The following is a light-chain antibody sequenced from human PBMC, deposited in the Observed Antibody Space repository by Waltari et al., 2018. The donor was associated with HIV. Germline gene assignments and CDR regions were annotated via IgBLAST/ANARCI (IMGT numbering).Light chain of an antibody. V-gene: IGLV3-21*02. CDR1: RIGTAD. CDR2: AGG. CDR3: QVWDVPGDRPV. Sequence: SVVLTQPPTQSAAPGPTARISCGGDRIGTADVYWYQQTPGLPPWRVVSAGGDRPSGLPERLSASKSGDTATLTISSVEAADEADYYCQVWDVPGDRPVFGGGTRLTVL. J-gene: IGLJ2*01.